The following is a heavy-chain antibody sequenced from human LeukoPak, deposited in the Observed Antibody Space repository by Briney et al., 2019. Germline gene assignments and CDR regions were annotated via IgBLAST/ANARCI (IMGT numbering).Heavy chain of an antibody. V-gene: IGHV3-48*03. CDR2: ISSSGSTI. D-gene: IGHD4-17*01. J-gene: IGHJ6*03. CDR1: GFTFSSYE. CDR3: ARDASSDYGDYYYYMDV. Sequence: PGGSLRLSCAASGFTFSSYEMNWVRQAPGKGLEWVSYISSSGSTIYYADSVKGRFTISRDNAKNSLYLQMNSLRAEDTAAYYCARDASSDYGDYYYYMDVWGKGTTVTVSS.